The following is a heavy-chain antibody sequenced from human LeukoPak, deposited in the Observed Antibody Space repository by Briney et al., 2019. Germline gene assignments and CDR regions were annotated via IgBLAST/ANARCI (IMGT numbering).Heavy chain of an antibody. CDR3: ARDYYGSGSHIKYYFDY. CDR1: GYTFTSYA. D-gene: IGHD3-10*01. CDR2: INAGNGNT. V-gene: IGHV1-3*01. Sequence: ASVKVSCKGSGYTFTSYAMHWVRQAPGQRLEWMGWINAGNGNTKYSQKFQGRVTITRDTSASTAYMELSSLRSEDTAVYYCARDYYGSGSHIKYYFDYWGQGTLVTVSS. J-gene: IGHJ4*02.